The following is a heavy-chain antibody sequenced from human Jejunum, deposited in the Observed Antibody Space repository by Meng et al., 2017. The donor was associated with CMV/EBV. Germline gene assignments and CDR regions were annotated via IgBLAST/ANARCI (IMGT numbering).Heavy chain of an antibody. D-gene: IGHD5-24*01. V-gene: IGHV3-15*01. J-gene: IGHJ4*02. Sequence: WAASGFIFTNAWMSWVRQAPGKGLEWVGRIKSKTDDGTTDYAAPVKGRFTISRDDSKNTLYLQMNSLKTEDTAVYYCTTDLHNWVYWGQGRLVTVSS. CDR1: GFIFTNAW. CDR2: IKSKTDDGTT. CDR3: TTDLHNWVY.